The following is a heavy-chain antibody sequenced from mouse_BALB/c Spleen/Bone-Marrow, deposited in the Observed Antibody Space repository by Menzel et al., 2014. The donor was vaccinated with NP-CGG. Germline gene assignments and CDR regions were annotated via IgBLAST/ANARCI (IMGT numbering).Heavy chain of an antibody. CDR1: GYTFTDHA. CDR3: RRSVGNPFDH. V-gene: IGHV1S53*02. D-gene: IGHD2-1*01. Sequence: QVQLQQSDAELVKPGASVKISCKASGYTFTDHAIHWVKQKPEQGLEWIGHISPGNGDIKYNEKFKGKATLTADKSSSTAYMQLSGLTSEDSAVYICRRSVGNPFDHWGQGTTLTVSS. CDR2: ISPGNGDI. J-gene: IGHJ2*01.